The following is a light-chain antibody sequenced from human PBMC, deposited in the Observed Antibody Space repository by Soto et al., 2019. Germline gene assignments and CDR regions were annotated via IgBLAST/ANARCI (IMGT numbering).Light chain of an antibody. CDR1: QDISIY. J-gene: IGKJ4*01. CDR3: QQRDTLLT. V-gene: IGKV1-33*01. Sequence: DIQMTQSPSSLSASVGDRVTITCQASQDISIYLNWYKQRPGKAPEVLIYDASNLERGVPSRLSGSGSGTDFTLTITGLRPEDFATYYCQQRDTLLTFGGGTTVEL. CDR2: DAS.